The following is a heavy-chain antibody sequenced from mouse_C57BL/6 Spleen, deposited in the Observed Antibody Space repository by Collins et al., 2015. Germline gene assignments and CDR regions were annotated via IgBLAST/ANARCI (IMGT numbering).Heavy chain of an antibody. V-gene: IGHV1-55*01. Sequence: WVKQRPGQGLEWIGDIYPGSGTTNYNERFKSKATLTVDTSSSTAYMQLSSLTSEDSAVYYCTRRLGSSPFDYWGQGTTLTVSS. D-gene: IGHD1-1*01. CDR3: TRRLGSSPFDY. J-gene: IGHJ2*01. CDR2: IYPGSGTT.